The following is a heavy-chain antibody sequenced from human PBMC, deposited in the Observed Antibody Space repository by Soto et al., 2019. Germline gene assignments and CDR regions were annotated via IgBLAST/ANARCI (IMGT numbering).Heavy chain of an antibody. CDR2: IYYSGST. Sequence: SETLSLTCTVSGGSISSYYWSWIRQPPGKGLEWIGYIYYSGSTNYNPSLKSRVTISVDTSKNQFSLKLSSVTAADTAVYYCARSAYYDFWSGYQYYFDYWGQGTRVTVSS. CDR3: ARSAYYDFWSGYQYYFDY. D-gene: IGHD3-3*01. V-gene: IGHV4-59*01. CDR1: GGSISSYY. J-gene: IGHJ4*02.